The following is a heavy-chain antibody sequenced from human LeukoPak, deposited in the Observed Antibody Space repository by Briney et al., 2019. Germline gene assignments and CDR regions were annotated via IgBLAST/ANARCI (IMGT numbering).Heavy chain of an antibody. CDR3: ARGYYDFWSGYYKSYLDP. CDR1: GGTFSSYA. J-gene: IGHJ5*02. Sequence: SVKVSCKASGGTFSSYAISWVRQAPGQGLEWMGGFIPIFGTANYAQKFQGRVTITADESTSTAYMELSSLRSEDTAVYYCARGYYDFWSGYYKSYLDPWGQGTLVTVSS. D-gene: IGHD3-3*01. V-gene: IGHV1-69*01. CDR2: FIPIFGTA.